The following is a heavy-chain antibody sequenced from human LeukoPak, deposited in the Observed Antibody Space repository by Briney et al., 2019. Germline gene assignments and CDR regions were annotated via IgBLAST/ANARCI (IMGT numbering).Heavy chain of an antibody. V-gene: IGHV1-46*01. D-gene: IGHD3-16*01. CDR3: AREAEGGVFFDF. CDR2: INPSTGST. Sequence: GASVKVSCKASGYTFTSYYMHWVRQAPGQGLEWMGVINPSTGSTTFAQKFQGRVTITRDTSASIAYMELSSLTSEDTAVYYCAREAEGGVFFDFWGQGTLVTVSS. J-gene: IGHJ4*02. CDR1: GYTFTSYY.